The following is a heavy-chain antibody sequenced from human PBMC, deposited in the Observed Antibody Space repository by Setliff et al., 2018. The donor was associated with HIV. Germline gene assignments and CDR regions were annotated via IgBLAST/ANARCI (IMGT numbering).Heavy chain of an antibody. Sequence: SETLSLTCTVSGGSIRSGDYYWSWIRQPPGKGLEWIGYISYSGSTYYNPSLKSRVTISVDTSKNQFSLKLSSVTAADTAVYYCARSSGWSQYYFDYWGQGTLVTVSS. CDR1: GGSIRSGDYY. J-gene: IGHJ4*02. CDR3: ARSSGWSQYYFDY. D-gene: IGHD6-19*01. V-gene: IGHV4-30-4*08. CDR2: ISYSGST.